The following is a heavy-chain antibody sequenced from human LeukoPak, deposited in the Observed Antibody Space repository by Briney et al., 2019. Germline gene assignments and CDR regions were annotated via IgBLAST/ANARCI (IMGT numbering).Heavy chain of an antibody. D-gene: IGHD1-26*01. CDR1: GFTASSNY. Sequence: GGSLSLSCEASGFTASSNYMSWAGRPPGKGLEGASVIYSGGGTYYADSVKGRFTISRDNSKNTLYLQMNSLRAEDTAVYYCARGVGSGSRLRAGDYWGQGTLVTVSS. CDR2: IYSGGGT. J-gene: IGHJ4*02. V-gene: IGHV3-53*03. CDR3: ARGVGSGSRLRAGDY.